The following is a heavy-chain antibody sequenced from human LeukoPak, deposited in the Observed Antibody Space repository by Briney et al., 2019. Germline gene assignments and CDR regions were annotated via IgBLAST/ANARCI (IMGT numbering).Heavy chain of an antibody. CDR1: GGSISSSSYY. J-gene: IGHJ4*02. CDR3: ARRGYNSTY. Sequence: SETLSLTCTVSGGSISSSSYYWGWIRQPPGKGLEWIGSMYYSGSTYYNPSLKSRVTISVDTSKNQFSLKLTSVTAADTAVYYCARRGYNSTYWGQGTLVTVSS. D-gene: IGHD5-12*01. CDR2: MYYSGST. V-gene: IGHV4-39*07.